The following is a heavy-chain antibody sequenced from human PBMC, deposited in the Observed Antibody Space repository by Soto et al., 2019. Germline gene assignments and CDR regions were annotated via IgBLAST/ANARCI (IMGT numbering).Heavy chain of an antibody. CDR2: MNPISANT. CDR1: GYSFITYD. CDR3: ARVESNANPAAYYFNGMDV. V-gene: IGHV1-8*01. J-gene: IGHJ6*02. D-gene: IGHD4-4*01. Sequence: QVQLVQSGAEVKKPGASVKVSCKAPGYSFITYDINWVRQATGQGLEWMGWMNPISANTGYAPQFQGRVTMTRDTSISTAYIELSSLTSEDTAIYYCARVESNANPAAYYFNGMDVWGQGTTVTVSS.